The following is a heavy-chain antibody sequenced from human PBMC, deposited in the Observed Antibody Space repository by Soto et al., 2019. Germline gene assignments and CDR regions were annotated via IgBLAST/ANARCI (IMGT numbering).Heavy chain of an antibody. J-gene: IGHJ6*02. Sequence: PGESLKISCKGSGYSFTSYWISWVRQMPGKGLEWMGRIDPSDSYTNYSPSFQGHVTISADKSISTAYLQWSSLKASDTAMYYCAYLGWHDDYYYGMDVWGQGTTVTVSS. CDR2: IDPSDSYT. V-gene: IGHV5-10-1*01. CDR1: GYSFTSYW. D-gene: IGHD3-3*01. CDR3: AYLGWHDDYYYGMDV.